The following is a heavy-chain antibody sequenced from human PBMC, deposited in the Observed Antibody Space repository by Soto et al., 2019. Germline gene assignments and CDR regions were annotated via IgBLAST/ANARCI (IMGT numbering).Heavy chain of an antibody. CDR1: GYTFTNFG. V-gene: IGHV1-18*01. D-gene: IGHD3-16*01. J-gene: IGHJ4*02. Sequence: QVQLVQSGAEVKKPGASVKVSCKASGYTFTNFGISWVRQAPGQGLEWMGWISAYNGNPNYAQKFQGRVTMTTDTSTSTAYMEVRSLRFAYPAVYYWARGGTPIDYLGQGTLVTVSS. CDR3: ARGGTPIDY. CDR2: ISAYNGNP.